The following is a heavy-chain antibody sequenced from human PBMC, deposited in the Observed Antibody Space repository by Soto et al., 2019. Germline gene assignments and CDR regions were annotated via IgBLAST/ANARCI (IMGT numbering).Heavy chain of an antibody. CDR3: ARGSLVYGSGQCYLEV. J-gene: IGHJ6*03. V-gene: IGHV6-1*01. Sequence: SQTLSLTCDISGDSVSSNSAGWNWIRQTPSRGLEWLGRTYYKSKWYYTYAASVKSRITVSPDTSKNQFSLQLTSVTPEDTAVYYCARGSLVYGSGQCYLEVWDTGTTVTVSS. CDR1: GDSVSSNSAG. D-gene: IGHD2-15*01. CDR2: TYYKSKWYY.